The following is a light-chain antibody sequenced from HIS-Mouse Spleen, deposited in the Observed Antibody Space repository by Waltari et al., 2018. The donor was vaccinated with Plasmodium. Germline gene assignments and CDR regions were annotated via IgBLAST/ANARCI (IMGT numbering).Light chain of an antibody. CDR3: SSYTSSSTRV. CDR1: SSDVGGYNY. CDR2: DVS. J-gene: IGLJ1*01. Sequence: QSALTQPASVSGSPGQSITISCTGTSSDVGGYNYDPWYQQHPGKAPKLMIYDVSNRPSGVSNRFSGSKSGNTASLTISGLQAEDEADYYCSSYTSSSTRVFGTGTKVTVL. V-gene: IGLV2-14*03.